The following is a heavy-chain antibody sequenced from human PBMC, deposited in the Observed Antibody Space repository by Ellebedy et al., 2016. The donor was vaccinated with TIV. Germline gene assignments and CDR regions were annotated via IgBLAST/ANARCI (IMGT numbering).Heavy chain of an antibody. CDR2: ILSGGSSI. D-gene: IGHD3-3*01. V-gene: IGHV3-30-3*01. CDR1: GFTFSDHA. Sequence: GGSLRLSCTASGFTFSDHAMHWVRQAPGKGLAWVAVILSGGSSIYYADSVKGRFTISRDNSKNTLYLQMNSLRAEDTAVYYCASPGLRFLEWSSLDYWGQGTLVTVSS. CDR3: ASPGLRFLEWSSLDY. J-gene: IGHJ4*02.